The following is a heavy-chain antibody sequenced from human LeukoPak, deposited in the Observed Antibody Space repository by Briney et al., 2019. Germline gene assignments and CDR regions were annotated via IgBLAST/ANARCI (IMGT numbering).Heavy chain of an antibody. J-gene: IGHJ4*02. V-gene: IGHV1-46*01. Sequence: ASVKVSCKASGFTFTFYYMHWVRQAPGQGLEWMGIINPSGHTTNYAQKFQGRVTMTRDTPTSTVYMELSSLRSDDTAVYYCARPGHYGGSRPFDYWGQGTLVTVSS. D-gene: IGHD4-23*01. CDR1: GFTFTFYY. CDR3: ARPGHYGGSRPFDY. CDR2: INPSGHTT.